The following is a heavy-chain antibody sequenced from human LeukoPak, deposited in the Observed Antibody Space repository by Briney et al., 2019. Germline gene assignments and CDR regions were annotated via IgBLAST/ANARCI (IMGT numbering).Heavy chain of an antibody. CDR3: ARYMAVVPAAAYDYYGMDV. J-gene: IGHJ6*01. CDR1: GYTFTDYY. CDR2: INPNSGGT. Sequence: ASVTVSFKASGYTFTDYYMHWVRQAPGQGLAWMGWINPNSGGTNYPQKFQGRATMTRDTSIRTDYMELSRLRSDDAGVYCCARYMAVVPAAAYDYYGMDVWGEGATGTVSS. D-gene: IGHD2-2*01. V-gene: IGHV1-2*02.